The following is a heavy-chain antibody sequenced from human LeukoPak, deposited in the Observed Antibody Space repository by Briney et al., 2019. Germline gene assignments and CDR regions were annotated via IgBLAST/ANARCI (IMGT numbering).Heavy chain of an antibody. CDR1: GFTFNNAW. Sequence: GGSLRLSCAASGFTFNNAWMSWVRQAPGKGLEWVSAISGSGGSTYYADSVKGRFTISRDNSKNTLYLQMNSLRAEDTAVYYCAKGGLTMVVWGQGTLVTVSS. CDR2: ISGSGGST. V-gene: IGHV3-23*01. J-gene: IGHJ4*02. CDR3: AKGGLTMVV. D-gene: IGHD2-15*01.